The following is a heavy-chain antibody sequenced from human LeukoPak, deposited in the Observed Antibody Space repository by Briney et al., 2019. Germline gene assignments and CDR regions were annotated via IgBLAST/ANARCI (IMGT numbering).Heavy chain of an antibody. D-gene: IGHD5-18*01. CDR1: GASISSSY. CDR3: ARDLDTAMVTFGY. J-gene: IGHJ4*02. CDR2: ISSSSSYI. V-gene: IGHV3-21*01. Sequence: ETLSLTCTVSGASISSSYWSWIRQPPGKGLEWVSSISSSSSYIYYADSVKGRFTISRDNAKNSLYLQMNSLRAEDTAVYYCARDLDTAMVTFGYWGQGTLVTVSS.